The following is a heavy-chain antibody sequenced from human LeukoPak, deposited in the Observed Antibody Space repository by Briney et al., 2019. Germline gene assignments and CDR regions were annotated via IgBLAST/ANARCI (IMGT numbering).Heavy chain of an antibody. CDR1: GYTFTSYD. CDR2: MNPNSGNT. Sequence: ASVKVSCKASGYTFTSYDINWVRQATGQGLEWMGWMNPNSGNTGYAQKFQGRVTITRNTSISTAYMELSSLRSEDTAVYYCAGGGFYGGNFEPFDYWGQGTLVTVSS. CDR3: AGGGFYGGNFEPFDY. J-gene: IGHJ4*02. D-gene: IGHD4-23*01. V-gene: IGHV1-8*03.